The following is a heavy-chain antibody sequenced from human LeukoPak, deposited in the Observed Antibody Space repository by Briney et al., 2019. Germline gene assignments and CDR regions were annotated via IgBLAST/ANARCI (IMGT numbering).Heavy chain of an antibody. V-gene: IGHV4-4*07. CDR2: IYTSGST. J-gene: IGHJ4*02. Sequence: SETLSLTCTVSGGSISSYYWSWIRQSAGRGLEWIGRIYTSGSTNYNPSLKSRVTMSVDTSKNQFSLKLSSVTAADTAVYYCAGDKSPVDYFDYWGQGTLVTVSS. CDR1: GGSISSYY. CDR3: AGDKSPVDYFDY.